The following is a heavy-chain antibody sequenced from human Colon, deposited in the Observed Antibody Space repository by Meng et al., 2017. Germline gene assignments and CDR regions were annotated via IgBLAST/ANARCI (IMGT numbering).Heavy chain of an antibody. V-gene: IGHV3-48*03. J-gene: IGHJ3*02. Sequence: GESLKISCAASGFTFSSYEMNWVRQAPGKGLEWVSYISSSGSTIYYADSVKGRFTISRDNAKNSRYLQMNSLRAEDTAVYYCAMSNYDSSGLSRQRDAFDIWGQGTMVTVSS. CDR2: ISSSGSTI. CDR1: GFTFSSYE. D-gene: IGHD3-22*01. CDR3: AMSNYDSSGLSRQRDAFDI.